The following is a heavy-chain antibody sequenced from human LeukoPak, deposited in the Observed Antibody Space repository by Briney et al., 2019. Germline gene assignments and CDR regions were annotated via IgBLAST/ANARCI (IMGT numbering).Heavy chain of an antibody. D-gene: IGHD3-22*01. J-gene: IGHJ4*02. CDR3: ARDNYYDSSGYFRREYYFDY. V-gene: IGHV4-4*07. CDR1: GGSISSYY. Sequence: PSETLSLTCTVSGGSISSYYWSWIRQPAGKGLEWIGRIYTSGSTNYNPSLKSRVTMSGDTSKNQFSLKLSTVTAADTAVEYCARDNYYDSSGYFRREYYFDYWGQGTLVTVSS. CDR2: IYTSGST.